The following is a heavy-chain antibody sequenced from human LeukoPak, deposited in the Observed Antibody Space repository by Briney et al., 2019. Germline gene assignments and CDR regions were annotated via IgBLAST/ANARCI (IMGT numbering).Heavy chain of an antibody. CDR3: VRDLDADHAIWFDP. Sequence: SETLSLTCTVSGGSISTYYWNWIRQPPGKGLEWVGYMHYSGNTKYNPSLKNRVTISLDTSKNQFSLKLSFVTAADTAVYYCVRDLDADHAIWFDPWGRGTLVTVSS. D-gene: IGHD1-1*01. CDR1: GGSISTYY. CDR2: MHYSGNT. V-gene: IGHV4-59*01. J-gene: IGHJ5*02.